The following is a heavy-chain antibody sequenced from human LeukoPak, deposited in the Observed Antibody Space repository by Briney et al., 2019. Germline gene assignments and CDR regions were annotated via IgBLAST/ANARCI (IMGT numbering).Heavy chain of an antibody. CDR2: INNDGRST. D-gene: IGHD2-8*01. J-gene: IGHJ4*02. Sequence: GGSLRLSCASSGFTFSFYWMHWVRQAPGKGLVWVSRINNDGRSTSYAGSVKGRFTISRDNAKNTLYLQMNSLRAEDTAVYYCTTDHIVLMVYDSPYYFDYWGQGTLVTVSS. CDR3: TTDHIVLMVYDSPYYFDY. CDR1: GFTFSFYW. V-gene: IGHV3-74*01.